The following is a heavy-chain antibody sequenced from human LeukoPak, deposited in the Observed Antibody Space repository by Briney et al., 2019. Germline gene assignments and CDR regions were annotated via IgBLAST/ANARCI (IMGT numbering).Heavy chain of an antibody. CDR1: GFTFGSYS. CDR2: ISSSSSYI. D-gene: IGHD6-13*01. CDR3: ARSFPSIAAAATDY. Sequence: PGGSLRLSCAASGFTFGSYSMNWVRQAPGKGLEWVSSISSSSSYIYYADSVKGRFTISRDNAKNSLYLQMNSLRAEDTAVYYCARSFPSIAAAATDYWGQGTLVTVSS. J-gene: IGHJ4*02. V-gene: IGHV3-21*01.